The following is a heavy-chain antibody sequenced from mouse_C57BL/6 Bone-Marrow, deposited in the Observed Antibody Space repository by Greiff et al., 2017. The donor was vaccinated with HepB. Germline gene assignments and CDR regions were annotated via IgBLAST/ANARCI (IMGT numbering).Heavy chain of an antibody. J-gene: IGHJ2*01. CDR1: GYTFTNYW. CDR3: ARLRLTTVVGFDY. D-gene: IGHD1-1*01. CDR2: IYPGGGYT. Sequence: QVQLQQSGAELVRPGTSVKMSCKASGYTFTNYWIGWAKQRPGHGLEWIGYIYPGGGYTNYNEKFKGKATLTADKSSSTAYMQFSSLTSEDSAIYYCARLRLTTVVGFDYWGQGTTLTVSS. V-gene: IGHV1-63*01.